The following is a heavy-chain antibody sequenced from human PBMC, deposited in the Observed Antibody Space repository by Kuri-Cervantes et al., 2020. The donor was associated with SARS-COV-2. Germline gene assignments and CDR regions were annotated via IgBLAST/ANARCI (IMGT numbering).Heavy chain of an antibody. CDR3: ARENWNYFDY. CDR1: GGSISSYY. D-gene: IGHD1-1*01. Sequence: GSLRLSCTVSGGSISSYYWSWIRQPPGKGLEWIGYIYYSRSTNYNPSLKSRVTISVDTSKNQFSLKLSSVTAADTAVYYCARENWNYFDYWGQGTLVTVSS. CDR2: IYYSRST. J-gene: IGHJ4*02. V-gene: IGHV4-59*01.